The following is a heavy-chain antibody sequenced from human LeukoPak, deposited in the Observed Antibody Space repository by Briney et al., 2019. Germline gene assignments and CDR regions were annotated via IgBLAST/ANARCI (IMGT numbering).Heavy chain of an antibody. CDR3: ARGYSNYDFWSGPRSYYYYGMDV. CDR1: GYTFTSYG. D-gene: IGHD3-3*01. Sequence: ASVTVSCKASGYTFTSYGISWVRQAPGQGLEWMGWISAYNGNTNYAQKLQGRVTMTTDTSTSTAYMELRSLRSDDTAVYYCARGYSNYDFWSGPRSYYYYGMDVWGQGTTVTVSS. V-gene: IGHV1-18*01. J-gene: IGHJ6*02. CDR2: ISAYNGNT.